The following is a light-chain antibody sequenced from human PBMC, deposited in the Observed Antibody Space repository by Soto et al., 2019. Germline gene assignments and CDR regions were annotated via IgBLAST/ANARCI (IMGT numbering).Light chain of an antibody. CDR1: QSVSTY. J-gene: IGKJ1*01. CDR3: QQRSNCPRT. CDR2: DAS. V-gene: IGKV3-11*01. Sequence: EIVLTHSPATVSLSPGERATLSCRASQSVSTYLAWFQQIPGQAPRLLIYDASKRATGIPARFSGSGSGTDFTLIISSLEPEDVAVYYCQQRSNCPRTFGQGTKVEIK.